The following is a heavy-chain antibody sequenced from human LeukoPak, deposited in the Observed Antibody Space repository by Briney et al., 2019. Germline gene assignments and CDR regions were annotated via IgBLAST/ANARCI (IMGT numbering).Heavy chain of an antibody. CDR3: ARVHLDAFDI. V-gene: IGHV3-30*02. CDR1: GFTFSSYG. Sequence: GGSLRLSCAASGFTFSSYGMHWVRQAPGKGLEWVAFIRYDGSNKYYADSVKGRFTISRDNSKNTLYLQMNSLRAGDTAVYYCARVHLDAFDIWGQGTMVTVSS. D-gene: IGHD3-3*02. CDR2: IRYDGSNK. J-gene: IGHJ3*02.